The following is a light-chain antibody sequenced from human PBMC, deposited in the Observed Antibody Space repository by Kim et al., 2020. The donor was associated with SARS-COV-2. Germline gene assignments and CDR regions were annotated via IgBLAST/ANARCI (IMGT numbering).Light chain of an antibody. CDR1: SSNIGSNT. J-gene: IGLJ3*02. V-gene: IGLV1-44*01. CDR3: AAWDDSLNGWV. CDR2: SNN. Sequence: QSVLTQPPSASGTPGQRVTISCSGSSSNIGSNTVNWYQQLPGTAPKLLIYSNNQRPSGVPDRFSGSKSGTSASLAISGLQSEDEADYYCAAWDDSLNGWVFGGGTQPTVL.